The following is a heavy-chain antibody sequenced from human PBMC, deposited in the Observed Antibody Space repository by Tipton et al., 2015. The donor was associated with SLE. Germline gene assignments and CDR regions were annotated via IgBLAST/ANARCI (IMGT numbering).Heavy chain of an antibody. CDR3: ARGEAAAAEPYYFDY. CDR1: GGSISSGGYS. Sequence: TLSLTCAVSGGSISSGGYSWSWIRQPPGKGLEWIGYIYHSGSTYYNPSLKSRVTISVDRSKNQFSLKLSSVTAADTAVYYCARGEAAAAEPYYFDYWGQGTLVTVSS. CDR2: IYHSGST. D-gene: IGHD6-13*01. V-gene: IGHV4-30-2*01. J-gene: IGHJ4*02.